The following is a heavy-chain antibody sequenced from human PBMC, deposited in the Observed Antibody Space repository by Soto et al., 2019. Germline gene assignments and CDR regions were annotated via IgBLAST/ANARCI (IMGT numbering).Heavy chain of an antibody. CDR3: ARDLFEAARRGAYACDI. Sequence: EVRLVDSGGGLVHPGGSRILSCAASAFTFSSYWMSWVRQAPGKGLEWVANRKQDGREKYYVDSVKGRLTISRDNAKNSLYIQMNSLRAEDTAVYYWARDLFEAARRGAYACDIWGQGTMVTVSS. V-gene: IGHV3-7*03. D-gene: IGHD6-6*01. CDR1: AFTFSSYW. CDR2: RKQDGREK. J-gene: IGHJ3*02.